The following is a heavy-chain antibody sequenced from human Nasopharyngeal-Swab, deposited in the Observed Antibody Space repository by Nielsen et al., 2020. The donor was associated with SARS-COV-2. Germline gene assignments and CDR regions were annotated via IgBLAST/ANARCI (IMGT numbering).Heavy chain of an antibody. V-gene: IGHV3-66*01. CDR1: GFTVSSNY. J-gene: IGHJ6*03. CDR3: ARAPHTSPYYYYYYMDV. Sequence: ESLKISCAASGFTVSSNYMSWVRQAPGKGLEWVSVIYSGGSTYYADSVKGRFTIARDNSKNTLYLQMNSLRAEDTAVYYCARAPHTSPYYYYYYMDVWGKGTTVTVSS. CDR2: IYSGGST. D-gene: IGHD2-2*01.